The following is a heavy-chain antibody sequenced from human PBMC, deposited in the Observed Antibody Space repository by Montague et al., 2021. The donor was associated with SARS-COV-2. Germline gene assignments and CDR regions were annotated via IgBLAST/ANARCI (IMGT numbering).Heavy chain of an antibody. J-gene: IGHJ4*02. D-gene: IGHD5-12*01. V-gene: IGHV4-31*03. CDR1: GGSISYGGYF. CDR2: IDKSGTT. CDR3: ARDVGKGFSGCETEGGFDY. Sequence: TLSLTCTVSGGSISYGGYFWNWIRQHPGKGLEWIGYIDKSGTTQYNPSLKSRVTISVDTSKNQFSLKLTSVTAADTAVYWCARDVGKGFSGCETEGGFDYWGQGTLVSVSS.